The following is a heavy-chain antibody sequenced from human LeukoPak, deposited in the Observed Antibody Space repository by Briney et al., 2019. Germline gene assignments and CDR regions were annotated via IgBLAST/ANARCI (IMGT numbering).Heavy chain of an antibody. CDR2: INTDGSST. V-gene: IGHV3-74*01. CDR3: ARGIVGATTLYWYIDL. Sequence: GGSLRLSCAASGFTFSSYWMHWIRQAPGKGLVCVSRINTDGSSTSYADSVKGLFTISRDNAKSTTYLQMNSLRAEDTAVYYSARGIVGATTLYWYIDLWGRGTLVTVFS. CDR1: GFTFSSYW. D-gene: IGHD1-26*01. J-gene: IGHJ2*01.